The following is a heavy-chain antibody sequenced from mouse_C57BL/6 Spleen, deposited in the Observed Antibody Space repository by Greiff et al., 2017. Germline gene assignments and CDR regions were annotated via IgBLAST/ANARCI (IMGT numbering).Heavy chain of an antibody. Sequence: QVQLQQPGAGLVRPGSSVKLSCTASGYTFTSYWMAWVKQTPGQGLDWIGNIYPSDSDTHYNQKFKDKATLTVAKSSSTAYMQLSSLTSGDSAVYYCARGPSYYRRYFDVWGTGTTVTVSS. J-gene: IGHJ1*03. D-gene: IGHD2-14*01. CDR3: ARGPSYYRRYFDV. V-gene: IGHV1-61*01. CDR2: IYPSDSDT. CDR1: GYTFTSYW.